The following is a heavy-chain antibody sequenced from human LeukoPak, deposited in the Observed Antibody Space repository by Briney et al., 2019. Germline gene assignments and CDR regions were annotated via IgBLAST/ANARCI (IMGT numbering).Heavy chain of an antibody. CDR1: GFTFSSYA. CDR2: ISGSGGST. V-gene: IGHV3-23*01. CDR3: AKSRSRYCSSSYYYYGMDV. D-gene: IGHD2-2*01. J-gene: IGHJ6*02. Sequence: GGSLRLSCAASGFTFSSYAMSWVRQAPGKGLEWVSAISGSGGSTYYADSVKGRFTISRDNSKNTLYLQVNSLRAEDTAVYYCAKSRSRYCSSSYYYYGMDVWGQGTTVTVSS.